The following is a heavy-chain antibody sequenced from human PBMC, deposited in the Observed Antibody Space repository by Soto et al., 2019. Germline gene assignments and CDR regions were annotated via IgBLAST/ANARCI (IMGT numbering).Heavy chain of an antibody. CDR1: GFTFSSYA. Sequence: LRLSCAASGFTFSSYAMSWVRQAPGKGLEWVSAISGRGGSTYYADSVKGRFTISRDNSKNTLYLQMNRLRAEDTAVYYCAKRLSGYSSSWYGAFDIWGQGTMVTVSS. CDR3: AKRLSGYSSSWYGAFDI. CDR2: ISGRGGST. V-gene: IGHV3-23*01. D-gene: IGHD6-13*01. J-gene: IGHJ3*02.